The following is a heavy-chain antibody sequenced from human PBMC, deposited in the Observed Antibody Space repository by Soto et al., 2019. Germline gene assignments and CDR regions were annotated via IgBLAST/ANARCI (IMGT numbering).Heavy chain of an antibody. J-gene: IGHJ4*02. D-gene: IGHD5-12*01. Sequence: GASVKVSCKASGGTFSNYAINWVRQAPGQGLEWMGGIIPIFGTGNYAQKFQGRVTITADESTSTAYLDLSGLRPEDTAVYYCARPVEMATISRSYLFYWGQGTLVTV. CDR2: IIPIFGTG. CDR1: GGTFSNYA. CDR3: ARPVEMATISRSYLFY. V-gene: IGHV1-69*13.